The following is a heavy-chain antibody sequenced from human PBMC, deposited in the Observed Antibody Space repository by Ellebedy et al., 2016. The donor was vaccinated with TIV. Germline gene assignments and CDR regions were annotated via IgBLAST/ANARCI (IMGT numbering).Heavy chain of an antibody. CDR3: ARDMGWGNERINDAFDI. J-gene: IGHJ3*02. V-gene: IGHV3-48*04. Sequence: GESLKISCAASGFSFTTYSMNWVRQAPGKGLEWVSYISHSSITIHYADSVEGRCTVSRDNAKNSLFLQMNSLRAEDTAVYYCARDMGWGNERINDAFDIWGQGTVVTVSS. D-gene: IGHD7-27*01. CDR1: GFSFTTYS. CDR2: ISHSSITI.